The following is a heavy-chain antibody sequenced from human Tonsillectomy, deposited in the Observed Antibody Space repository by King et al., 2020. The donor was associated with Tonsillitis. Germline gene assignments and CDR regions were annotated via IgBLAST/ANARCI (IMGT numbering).Heavy chain of an antibody. CDR1: GGSISSIIYY. CDR2: IYYSGST. J-gene: IGHJ4*02. CDR3: ARYYYDSSGYTYYFDY. D-gene: IGHD3-22*01. V-gene: IGHV4-39*01. Sequence: LQLQESGPGLVKPSETLSLTCTVSGGSISSIIYYWGWIRQPPGKGLEWIGSIYYSGSTYCNSSLKSRVTISVDTSKNQFSLKLSSVTAADTAVYYCARYYYDSSGYTYYFDYWGQGTLVTVSS.